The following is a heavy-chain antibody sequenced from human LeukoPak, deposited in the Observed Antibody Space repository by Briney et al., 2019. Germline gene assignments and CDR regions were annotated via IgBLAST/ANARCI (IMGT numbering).Heavy chain of an antibody. CDR3: ATLVDFCSGYDFDY. D-gene: IGHD3-3*01. V-gene: IGHV1-24*01. Sequence: ASVKVSCKVSGYTLTELSMHWVRQAPGKGLEWMGGFDPEDGETIYAQKFQGRVTMTEDTSTDTAYMELSSLRSEDTAVYYCATLVDFCSGYDFDYWGQGTLVTVSS. CDR2: FDPEDGET. CDR1: GYTLTELS. J-gene: IGHJ4*02.